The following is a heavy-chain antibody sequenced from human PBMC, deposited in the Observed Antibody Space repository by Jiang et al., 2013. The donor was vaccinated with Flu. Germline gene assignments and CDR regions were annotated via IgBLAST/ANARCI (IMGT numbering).Heavy chain of an antibody. CDR1: GYTFTSYY. CDR2: INPSGGST. CDR3: AKQQPNTYYYYGMDV. J-gene: IGHJ6*02. V-gene: IGHV1-46*01. Sequence: QLVESGAEVKKPGASVKVSCKASGYTFTSYYMHWVRQAPGQGLEWMGIINPSGGSTSYAQKFQGRVTMTRDTSTSTVYMELSSLRSEDTAVYYCAKQQPNTYYYYGMDVWGQGTTVTVSS. D-gene: IGHD6-13*01.